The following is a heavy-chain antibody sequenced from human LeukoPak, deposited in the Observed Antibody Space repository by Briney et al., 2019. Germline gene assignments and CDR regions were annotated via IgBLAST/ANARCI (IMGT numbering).Heavy chain of an antibody. Sequence: GGSLRLSCAASGFTFSSYWMHWVRQAPGKGLVWVSRINTDGSSTSYADSVKGRFTISRDNSKNTLFLQMNSLRADDTAMYYCARGSLGSSMSSDCCPLDYWGQGTLVTVSS. CDR2: INTDGSST. D-gene: IGHD2-2*01. V-gene: IGHV3-74*01. J-gene: IGHJ4*02. CDR1: GFTFSSYW. CDR3: ARGSLGSSMSSDCCPLDY.